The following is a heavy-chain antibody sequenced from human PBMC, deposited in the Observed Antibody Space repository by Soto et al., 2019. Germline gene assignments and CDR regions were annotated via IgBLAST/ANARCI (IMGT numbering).Heavy chain of an antibody. Sequence: VQLQESGPGLVTPSQTLSLTCTVFGGSVSIGDYLWSWIRQRPGKGLEWIGYIRDSGNTYYNPSLKSRVTISLDTSKNQFSLKVTSMTAADTAVYFCARARGGDSGDYASLFDRWGQGNLVTVSS. D-gene: IGHD4-17*01. J-gene: IGHJ5*02. CDR2: IRDSGNT. CDR3: ARARGGDSGDYASLFDR. CDR1: GGSVSIGDYL. V-gene: IGHV4-30-4*01.